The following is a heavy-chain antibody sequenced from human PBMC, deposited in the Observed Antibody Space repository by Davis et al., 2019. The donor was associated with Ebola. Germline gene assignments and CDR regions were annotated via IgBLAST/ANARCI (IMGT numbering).Heavy chain of an antibody. V-gene: IGHV1-18*01. CDR3: TTPGGQDSGYDVFDI. CDR1: GYTFTNYG. Sequence: ASVKVSCKASGYTFTNYGITWVRQAPGQGLEWMGWISGYNGDTNYAQNLQGRVTMTTDTSTSTVYMDLSSLRSEDTALYYCTTPGGQDSGYDVFDIWGQGTMVTVSS. J-gene: IGHJ3*02. D-gene: IGHD5-12*01. CDR2: ISGYNGDT.